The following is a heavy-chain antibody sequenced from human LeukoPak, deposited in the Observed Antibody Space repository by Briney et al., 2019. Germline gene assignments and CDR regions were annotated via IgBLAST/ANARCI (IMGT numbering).Heavy chain of an antibody. J-gene: IGHJ4*02. CDR2: IFHGRNT. CDR3: AREGGSASSEVY. V-gene: IGHV4-38-2*02. Sequence: PSETLSLTCTVSGYSITSGYYWGWIRQPPGKGLEWIGSIFHGRNTYYNPSLKSRVTISIDTCKNQFSLKVSSVTAADTAVYYCAREGGSASSEVYWGQGSLVTVSS. D-gene: IGHD6-6*01. CDR1: GYSITSGYY.